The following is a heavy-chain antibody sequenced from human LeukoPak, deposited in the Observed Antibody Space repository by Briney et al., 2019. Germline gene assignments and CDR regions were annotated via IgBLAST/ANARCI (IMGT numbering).Heavy chain of an antibody. CDR1: GDSVSSNSAA. D-gene: IGHD6-13*01. CDR2: TYYRSKWYN. J-gene: IGHJ3*02. V-gene: IGHV6-1*01. Sequence: SQTLSLTCAISGDSVSSNSAAWNWIRQSPSRGLEWLGRTYYRSKWYNDYAVSVKSRITINPDTSKNQFSLQLNSVTPEDTAVYYCARGAWSSSWSGDDAFDIWGQGTMVTV. CDR3: ARGAWSSSWSGDDAFDI.